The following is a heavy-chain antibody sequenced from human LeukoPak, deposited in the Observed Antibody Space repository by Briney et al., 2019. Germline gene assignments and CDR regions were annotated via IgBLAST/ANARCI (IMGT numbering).Heavy chain of an antibody. D-gene: IGHD6-13*01. CDR2: IYSDGNT. Sequence: GGSLRLSCAASGLTVSSKYMNWVRQAPGKGLEWISTIYSDGNTYYADSVKGRFTISRDNSKNTLYLQMNSLRAEDTAVYYCARDSGSSWYYFDYWGQGTLVTVSS. J-gene: IGHJ4*02. CDR3: ARDSGSSWYYFDY. CDR1: GLTVSSKY. V-gene: IGHV3-53*01.